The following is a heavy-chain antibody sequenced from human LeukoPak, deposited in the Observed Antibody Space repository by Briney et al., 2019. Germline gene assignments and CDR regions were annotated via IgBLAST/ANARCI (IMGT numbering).Heavy chain of an antibody. CDR2: IYYSGST. CDR3: ARSYDSRGYYYYGMDV. D-gene: IGHD3-22*01. V-gene: IGHV4-59*01. CDR1: GGSISSYY. Sequence: SETLSLTCTVSGGSISSYYGGWIRQPPGKGLEWIGYIYYSGSTGYNPSLKSRVTISVDTSKNQFSLKLSSVTAADTAVYYCARSYDSRGYYYYGMDVWGPGTKVTVS. J-gene: IGHJ6*02.